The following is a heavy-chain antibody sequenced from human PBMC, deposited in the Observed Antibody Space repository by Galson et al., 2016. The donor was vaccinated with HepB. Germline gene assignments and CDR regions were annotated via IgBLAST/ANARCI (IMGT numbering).Heavy chain of an antibody. Sequence: ALVKPTQTLTLTCTFSGFSLSTTGVGVGWMRQPPGKTLEWLAHIYWDGDERYSPSLKSRLTITKDTSKNRVVLTMTNMDPVDTATYYCVHIVHSGSYYYFAYWGQGTPVTVSS. V-gene: IGHV2-5*02. CDR1: GFSLSTTGVG. CDR3: VHIVHSGSYYYFAY. J-gene: IGHJ4*02. CDR2: IYWDGDE. D-gene: IGHD1-26*01.